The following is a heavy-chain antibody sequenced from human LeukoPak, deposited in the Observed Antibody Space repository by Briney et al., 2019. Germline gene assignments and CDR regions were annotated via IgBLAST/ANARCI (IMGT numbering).Heavy chain of an antibody. J-gene: IGHJ4*02. CDR3: ARRLVYYDSSGYYPWEN. D-gene: IGHD3-22*01. CDR1: GYSFTSYW. V-gene: IGHV5-51*01. Sequence: GESLKISCKGSGYSFTSYWIGWVRQMPGKGLEWMGIIYPGDSDTRYSPSFQGQVTISADKSISTAYLQWSSLKASDTAMYCCARRLVYYDSSGYYPWENWGQGTLVTVSS. CDR2: IYPGDSDT.